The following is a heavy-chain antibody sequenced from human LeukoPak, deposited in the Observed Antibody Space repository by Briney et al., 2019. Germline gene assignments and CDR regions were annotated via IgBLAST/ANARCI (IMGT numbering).Heavy chain of an antibody. Sequence: GGSLRLSCAASGFTFSNYGMHWVRQAPGKGLEWVALMSYEGSNIKYADSVKGRFTISRDNAENSLYLQMNSLRAEDTAVYYCASRNQYCGGDCFWAFDIWGQGTMVTVSS. D-gene: IGHD2-21*02. V-gene: IGHV3-30*03. CDR1: GFTFSNYG. CDR2: MSYEGSNI. CDR3: ASRNQYCGGDCFWAFDI. J-gene: IGHJ3*02.